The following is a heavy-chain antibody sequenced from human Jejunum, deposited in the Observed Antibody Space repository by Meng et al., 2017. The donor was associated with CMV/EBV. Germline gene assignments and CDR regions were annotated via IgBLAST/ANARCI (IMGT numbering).Heavy chain of an antibody. CDR2: VEDGGTT. CDR1: GGSLTTPNYS. CDR3: ARGGWGNWNFEH. Sequence: VSGGSLTTPNYSWFWSRLPPGKGLEWIGLVEDGGTTRYKHSLVSRVSISVDTSKNQFSLTLNSVTAADTAIYYCARGGWGNWNFEHWGQGKLVTVSS. V-gene: IGHV4-61*01. D-gene: IGHD3-16*01. J-gene: IGHJ4*02.